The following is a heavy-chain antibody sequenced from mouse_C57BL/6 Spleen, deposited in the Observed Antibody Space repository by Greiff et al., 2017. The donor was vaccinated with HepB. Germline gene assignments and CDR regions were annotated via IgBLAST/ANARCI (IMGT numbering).Heavy chain of an antibody. CDR1: GYAFSSSW. V-gene: IGHV1-82*01. J-gene: IGHJ2*01. CDR2: IYPGDGDT. CDR3: ARREFDY. Sequence: QVQLQQSGPELVKPGASVKISCKASGYAFSSSWMNWVKQRSGKGLEWIGRIYPGDGDTNYNGKFKGKATLTADKSSSTAYMQLSSLTSEDSAVYFCARREFDYWGQGTTLTVSS.